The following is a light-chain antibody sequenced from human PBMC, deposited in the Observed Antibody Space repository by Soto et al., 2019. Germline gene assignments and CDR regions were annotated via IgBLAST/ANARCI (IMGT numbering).Light chain of an antibody. CDR3: QHYNGYFSGFT. V-gene: IGKV1-5*03. CDR1: QSISSW. Sequence: DIQMTQSPSTLSASVGDRVTITCRASQSISSWLAWYQQKPGKAPNLLIYKASSVQSGVPSRFSVSGSGTEFTLTIGSLQPDDFATYYCQHYNGYFSGFTFGQGTKLEIK. J-gene: IGKJ2*01. CDR2: KAS.